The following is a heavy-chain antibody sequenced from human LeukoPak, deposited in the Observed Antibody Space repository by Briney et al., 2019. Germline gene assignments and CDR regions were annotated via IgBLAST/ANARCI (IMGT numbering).Heavy chain of an antibody. V-gene: IGHV1-18*01. Sequence: ASVKVSCKASGYTFTSYGISWVRQAPGQGLEWMGWISAYNGNTNYAQKLQGRVTMTTDKSTSTAYMELSSLRSEDTAVYYCARSAYCSSTSCYIHGYYYYMDVWGKGTTVTVSS. J-gene: IGHJ6*03. CDR2: ISAYNGNT. CDR3: ARSAYCSSTSCYIHGYYYYMDV. CDR1: GYTFTSYG. D-gene: IGHD2-2*02.